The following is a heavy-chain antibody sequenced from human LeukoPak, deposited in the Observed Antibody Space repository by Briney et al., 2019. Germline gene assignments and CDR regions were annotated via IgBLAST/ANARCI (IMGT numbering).Heavy chain of an antibody. Sequence: GRTLRLSSAASALSLNNYAMTWVRQAPGKGLEWVSAICASGGNTYYADSVKGRFTISRDTSKNTLYLQMNSLRAEDTAVYYCAKVISSSCGIGGYWGQGTLVTVSS. CDR2: ICASGGNT. CDR1: ALSLNNYA. D-gene: IGHD6-13*01. CDR3: AKVISSSCGIGGY. J-gene: IGHJ4*02. V-gene: IGHV3-23*01.